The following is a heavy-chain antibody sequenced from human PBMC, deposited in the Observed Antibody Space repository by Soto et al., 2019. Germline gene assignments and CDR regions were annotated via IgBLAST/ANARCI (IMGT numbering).Heavy chain of an antibody. Sequence: TSETLSLTCTVSGGSISSGGYYWSWIRQHPGKGLEWIGYIYYSGSTYYNPSLKSRVTISVDTSKNQFSLKLSSVTAADTAVYYCASGPQRRYNYDSSGYYFSDYYGMDVWGQGTTVTVSS. CDR2: IYYSGST. CDR1: GGSISSGGYY. V-gene: IGHV4-31*03. J-gene: IGHJ6*02. CDR3: ASGPQRRYNYDSSGYYFSDYYGMDV. D-gene: IGHD3-22*01.